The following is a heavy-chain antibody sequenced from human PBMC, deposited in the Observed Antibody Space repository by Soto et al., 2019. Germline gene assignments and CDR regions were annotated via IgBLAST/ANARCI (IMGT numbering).Heavy chain of an antibody. Sequence: EVQLLESGGGLVQPGGSLRLSCAASGFTFSSYAMSWVRQAPGKGLEWVSAISGSGGSTYYADSVKGRFTISRDNSKNTLYLQMNSLRVEDTAVYYCAKVPLYGSGSYPMNYWGQGTLVTVSS. CDR3: AKVPLYGSGSYPMNY. V-gene: IGHV3-23*01. CDR2: ISGSGGST. CDR1: GFTFSSYA. D-gene: IGHD3-10*01. J-gene: IGHJ4*02.